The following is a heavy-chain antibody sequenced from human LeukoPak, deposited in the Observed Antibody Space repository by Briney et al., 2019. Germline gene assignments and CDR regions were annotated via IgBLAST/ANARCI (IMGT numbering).Heavy chain of an antibody. CDR1: GGSISSGGYS. J-gene: IGHJ6*02. D-gene: IGHD5-12*01. V-gene: IGHV4-30-2*01. CDR3: ARGRARTNYGMDV. CDR2: IYHSGST. Sequence: PSETLSPTCAVSGGSISSGGYSWSWIRQPPGKGLEWIGYIYHSGSTYYNPSLKSRVTISVDRSKNQFSLKLSSVTAADTAVYYCARGRARTNYGMDVWGQGTTVTVSS.